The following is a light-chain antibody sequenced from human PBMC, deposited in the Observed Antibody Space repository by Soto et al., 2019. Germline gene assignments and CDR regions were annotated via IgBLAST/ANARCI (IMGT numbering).Light chain of an antibody. Sequence: EIVMTQSPATLSVSPGERATLSCRASQSVSSNLAWYQQKPGQAPMLLIYGASTMATGIPARFSGSGSGTEFTLNISSLQSEDFAVYYCQQYNNWWTFGHGTKVELQ. J-gene: IGKJ1*01. CDR1: QSVSSN. CDR3: QQYNNWWT. V-gene: IGKV3-15*01. CDR2: GAS.